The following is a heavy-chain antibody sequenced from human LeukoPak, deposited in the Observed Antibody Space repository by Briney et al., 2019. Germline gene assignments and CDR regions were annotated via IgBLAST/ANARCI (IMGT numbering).Heavy chain of an antibody. CDR3: ARDSGVTFGGVIVN. CDR1: GFTFSSYA. CDR2: INGGGVNT. J-gene: IGHJ4*02. Sequence: GGSLRLSCAASGFTFSSYAMSWVRQAPGKGLEWVSTINGGGVNTHYADSVGGRFTISRDNSKNTLFLQMNSLRDEDTAVYYCARDSGVTFGGVIVNWGQGTLVTVSS. V-gene: IGHV3-23*01. D-gene: IGHD3-16*02.